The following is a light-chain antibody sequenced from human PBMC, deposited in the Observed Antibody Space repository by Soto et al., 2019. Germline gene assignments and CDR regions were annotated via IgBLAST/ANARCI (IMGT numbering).Light chain of an antibody. Sequence: IGFASCPATLSLSAGAAATITCRASQSISRYLAWYQQKPGQAPRLLIYDASIRATGIPARFRGGGSETDFTLTISSLEPEDFAIYYCQQRNYWQVTFGQGTRLEIK. CDR2: DAS. CDR3: QQRNYWQVT. J-gene: IGKJ5*01. V-gene: IGKV3-11*01. CDR1: QSISRY.